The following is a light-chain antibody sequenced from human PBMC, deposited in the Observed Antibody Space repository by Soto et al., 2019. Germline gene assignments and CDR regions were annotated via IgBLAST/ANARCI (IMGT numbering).Light chain of an antibody. CDR3: CSYAGSSTFSYV. Sequence: QSVLTQAASVSGSPGQSITISCTGTSSDVGSYNLVSWYQQHPGKAPKLMIYEGSKRPSGVSNRFSGSKSGNTASLTISGLQAEDEADYYCCSYAGSSTFSYVFGTGTKLTVL. V-gene: IGLV2-23*03. J-gene: IGLJ1*01. CDR2: EGS. CDR1: SSDVGSYNL.